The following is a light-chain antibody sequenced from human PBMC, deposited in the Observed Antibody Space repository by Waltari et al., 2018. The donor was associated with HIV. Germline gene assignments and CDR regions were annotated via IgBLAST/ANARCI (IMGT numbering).Light chain of an antibody. V-gene: IGLV1-40*01. CDR2: GTS. J-gene: IGLJ3*02. Sequence: QSVLTQPPSVSGAPGQRVTISCTGSSSNIGAGYDVHWYQQLPGTATKLLIYGTSDRPSGVPDRCSVSKSGTSASLAITGLQAEDEADYYCQSYDSSLSWVFGGGTKLTVL. CDR1: SSNIGAGYD. CDR3: QSYDSSLSWV.